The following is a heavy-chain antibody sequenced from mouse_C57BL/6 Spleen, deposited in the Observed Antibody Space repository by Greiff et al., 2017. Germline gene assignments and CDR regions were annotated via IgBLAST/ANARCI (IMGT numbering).Heavy chain of an antibody. CDR1: GYAFSSSW. D-gene: IGHD1-1*01. J-gene: IGHJ2*01. CDR2: FYPGDGDT. Sequence: VQLQQSGPELVKPGASVKISCKASGYAFSSSWMNWVKQRHGKGLEWIGRFYPGDGDTNYNGKFKGKATLTADKSSSTAYMQLSSLTSEDSAVYFCASYYYEGYWGQGTTLTVSS. CDR3: ASYYYEGY. V-gene: IGHV1-82*01.